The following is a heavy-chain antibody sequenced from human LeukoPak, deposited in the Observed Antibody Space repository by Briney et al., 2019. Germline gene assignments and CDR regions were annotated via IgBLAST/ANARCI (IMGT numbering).Heavy chain of an antibody. CDR2: IYNRGST. CDR1: DDSVNTYY. D-gene: IGHD4-11*01. V-gene: IGHV4-59*02. CDR3: AMSNTVRRPFFDP. Sequence: KPSETLSLTCIGSDDSVNTYYCSWIRQAPRKGLEWIGYIYNRGSTKYNPSLKSRATISVDTSKNQFSLKLTSVTAADTAVYYCAMSNTVRRPFFDPWGQGTLVTVSS. J-gene: IGHJ5*02.